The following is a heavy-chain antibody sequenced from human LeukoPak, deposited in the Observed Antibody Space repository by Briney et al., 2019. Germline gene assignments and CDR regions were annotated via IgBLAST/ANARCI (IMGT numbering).Heavy chain of an antibody. Sequence: SETLSLTCTVSGGSISSGDYYWSWIRQPPGKGLEWIGYIYYSGSTYYNPSLKSRVTISVDTSKNQFSLKLSSVTAADTAVYYCARLPAEPHNWFDPWGQGTLVTVSS. CDR2: IYYSGST. V-gene: IGHV4-30-4*08. J-gene: IGHJ5*02. CDR1: GGSISSGDYY. D-gene: IGHD2-2*01. CDR3: ARLPAEPHNWFDP.